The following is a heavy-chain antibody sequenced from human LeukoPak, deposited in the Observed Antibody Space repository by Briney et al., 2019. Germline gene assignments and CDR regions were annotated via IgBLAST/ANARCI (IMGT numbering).Heavy chain of an antibody. D-gene: IGHD2-2*02. CDR3: ARLYHAFDI. Sequence: PSETLSLTRTVSGGSISSYYWSWIRQPPGKGLEWIGYIYYSGSTNYNPSLKSRVTISVDTSKNQFSLKLSSVTAADTAVYYCARLYHAFDIWGQGTMVTVSS. CDR1: GGSISSYY. J-gene: IGHJ3*02. V-gene: IGHV4-59*08. CDR2: IYYSGST.